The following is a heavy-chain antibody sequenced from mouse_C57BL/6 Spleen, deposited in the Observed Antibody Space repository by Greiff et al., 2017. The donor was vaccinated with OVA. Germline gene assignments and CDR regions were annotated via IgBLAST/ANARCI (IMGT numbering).Heavy chain of an antibody. D-gene: IGHD2-4*01. Sequence: QVQLQQSGPELVKPGASVKISCKASGYAFSSSWMNWVKQRPGKGLEWIGRIYPGDGDTNYNGKFKGKATVTADKSSSTAYMQLSSLTSEDSAVYFCAHYDYDPYFDYWGQGTTLTVSS. CDR1: GYAFSSSW. V-gene: IGHV1-82*01. J-gene: IGHJ2*01. CDR2: IYPGDGDT. CDR3: AHYDYDPYFDY.